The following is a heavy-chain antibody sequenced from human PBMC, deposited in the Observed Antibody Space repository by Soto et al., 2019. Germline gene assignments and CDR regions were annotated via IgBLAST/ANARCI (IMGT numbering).Heavy chain of an antibody. CDR1: GFTFSSYG. Sequence: QVQLVESGGGVVQPGRSLRLSCAASGFTFSSYGMHWVRQAPGKGLEWVAVISYDGSNKYYADSVKGRFTISRDNSKNTLYLQMNSLRAEDTAVYYCAKVGLRGYSGHGWYFDLGGRGTLVTVSS. J-gene: IGHJ2*01. V-gene: IGHV3-30*18. CDR3: AKVGLRGYSGHGWYFDL. D-gene: IGHD5-12*01. CDR2: ISYDGSNK.